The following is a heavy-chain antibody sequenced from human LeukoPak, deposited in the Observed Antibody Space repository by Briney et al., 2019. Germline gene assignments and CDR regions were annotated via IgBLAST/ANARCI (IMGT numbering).Heavy chain of an antibody. D-gene: IGHD5-24*01. CDR1: GYTFTGYY. CDR2: INPNSGGT. J-gene: IGHJ4*02. CDR3: ARAAMNLDGYNWWYFDY. Sequence: DSVKVSCKASGYTFTGYYMHWVRQAPGQGLEWMGWINPNSGGTKYAQKFQGWVTMTRDTSISTAYMELSRLRSDDTAVYYYARAAMNLDGYNWWYFDYWYQGPLVPVSA. V-gene: IGHV1-2*04.